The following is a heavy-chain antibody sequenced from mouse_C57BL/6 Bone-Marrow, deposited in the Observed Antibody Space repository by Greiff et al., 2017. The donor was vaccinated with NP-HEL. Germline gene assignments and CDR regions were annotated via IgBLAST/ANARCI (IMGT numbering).Heavy chain of an antibody. CDR2: IYPGDGDT. CDR1: GYAFSSYW. Sequence: VQLQESGAELVKPGASVKISCKASGYAFSSYWMNWVKQRPGKGLEWIGRIYPGDGDTNYNGKFKGKATLTADKSSSTSYMQLSSLTSEDSAVYFCATYYYGSSYPDYWGQGTTLTVSS. V-gene: IGHV1-82*01. D-gene: IGHD1-1*01. J-gene: IGHJ2*01. CDR3: ATYYYGSSYPDY.